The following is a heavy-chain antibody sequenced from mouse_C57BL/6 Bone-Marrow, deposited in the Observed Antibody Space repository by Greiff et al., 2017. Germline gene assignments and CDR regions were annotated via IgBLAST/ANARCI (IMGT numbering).Heavy chain of an antibody. V-gene: IGHV1-62-3*01. J-gene: IGHJ2*01. Sequence: QVQLQQPGAELVKPGASVKLSCKASGYTFTSYWMHWVKQRPGRGLEWIGRIDPNSGGTKYNEKFKSKATLTVDKTSSTAYLQLSSLTSEDSAVYVCERRYERYETVYVEYWGEGTTLTVSS. CDR3: ERRYERYETVYVEY. D-gene: IGHD2-12*01. CDR2: IDPNSGGT. CDR1: GYTFTSYW.